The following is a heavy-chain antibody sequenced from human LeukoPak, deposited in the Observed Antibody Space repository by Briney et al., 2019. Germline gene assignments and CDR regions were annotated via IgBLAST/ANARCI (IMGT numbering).Heavy chain of an antibody. V-gene: IGHV1-46*01. CDR3: ARIGFDAFDI. CDR2: INPSGGST. J-gene: IGHJ3*02. CDR1: GYTFTGYY. Sequence: ASVKVSCKASGYTFTGYYIHWVRQAPGQGLEWMGIINPSGGSTSYAQKFQGRVTMTRDTSTSTVYMELSSLRSEDTAVYYCARIGFDAFDIWGQGTMVTVSS.